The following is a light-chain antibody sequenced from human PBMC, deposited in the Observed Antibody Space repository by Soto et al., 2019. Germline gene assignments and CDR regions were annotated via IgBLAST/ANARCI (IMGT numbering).Light chain of an antibody. J-gene: IGKJ1*01. V-gene: IGKV1-5*03. CDR1: QSISSC. CDR3: QQYNNWPPT. Sequence: VNMDHSXSTLSSYQEEXXXXXXXVSQSISSCLAWYQQKXGKAPKLLIYEASXLESGVPARFRGSGSGTEFTLTISSLQSEDFAVYYCQQYNNWPPTFGQMTNLDI. CDR2: EAS.